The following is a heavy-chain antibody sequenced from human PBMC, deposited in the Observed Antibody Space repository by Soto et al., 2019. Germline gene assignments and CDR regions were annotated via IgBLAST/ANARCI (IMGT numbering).Heavy chain of an antibody. CDR3: ARDSAVGATTY. V-gene: IGHV4-61*01. J-gene: IGHJ4*02. D-gene: IGHD1-26*01. CDR1: GGSVGSGSYY. Sequence: SATLPITCTVSGGSVGSGSYYWSWIRQPPGKGLEWIGYIYYSGSTNYNPSLKSRVTISVDTSKNQFSLKLSSVTAADTAVYYCARDSAVGATTYWGPGTLVTVSS. CDR2: IYYSGST.